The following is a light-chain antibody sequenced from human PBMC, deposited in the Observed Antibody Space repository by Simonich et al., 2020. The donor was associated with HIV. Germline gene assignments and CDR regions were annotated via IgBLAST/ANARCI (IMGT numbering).Light chain of an antibody. J-gene: IGLJ3*02. V-gene: IGLV2-14*01. Sequence: SALTQPASVSGSPGQSITISCTGTSSDIGSYNYVPWYHQHPGKAPKLLIYDVSKKPSGVSDRFSGSKSGNTASLTISGLQAEDEANYYCSSYTTSSTWVFGGGTTLTVL. CDR3: SSYTTSSTWV. CDR1: SSDIGSYNY. CDR2: DVS.